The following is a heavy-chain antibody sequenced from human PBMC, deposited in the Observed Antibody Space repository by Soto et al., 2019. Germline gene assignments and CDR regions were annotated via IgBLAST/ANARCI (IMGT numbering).Heavy chain of an antibody. CDR3: TRHGSSWINWFDP. CDR2: IYPGDSDT. CDR1: GYSFTSYW. V-gene: IGHV5-51*01. J-gene: IGHJ5*02. D-gene: IGHD6-13*01. Sequence: GESLKISCKGSGYSFTSYWIGWVRQMPGKGLEWMGIIYPGDSDTRYSPSFQGQVTISADKSISTAYLQWSSLKASDTAMYYCTRHGSSWINWFDPWGQGTLVTVSS.